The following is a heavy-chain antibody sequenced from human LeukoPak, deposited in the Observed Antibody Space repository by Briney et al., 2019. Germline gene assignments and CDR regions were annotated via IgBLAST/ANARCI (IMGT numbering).Heavy chain of an antibody. CDR3: AKDDYDSSGYYYDDGLPPFDY. Sequence: PGGSLRLSCAASGFTFSSYAMSWVRQAPGKGLEWVSAISGSGGSTYYADSVKGRFTISRDNSKNTLYLQMNSLRAEDTAVYYCAKDDYDSSGYYYDDGLPPFDYWGQGTLVTVFS. D-gene: IGHD3-22*01. CDR1: GFTFSSYA. V-gene: IGHV3-23*01. J-gene: IGHJ4*02. CDR2: ISGSGGST.